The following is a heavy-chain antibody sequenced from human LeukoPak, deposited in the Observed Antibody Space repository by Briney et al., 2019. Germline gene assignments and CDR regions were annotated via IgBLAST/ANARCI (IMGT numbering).Heavy chain of an antibody. Sequence: PGGSLRLSCAASGFTFSSYSMNWVRQAPGKGLEWVSSISSSSRYIYYADSVKGRFTISRDNAKNSLYLQMNSLRAEDTAVYYCARDPSGSYYLVYFDYWGQGTLVTVSS. J-gene: IGHJ4*02. V-gene: IGHV3-21*01. CDR1: GFTFSSYS. CDR3: ARDPSGSYYLVYFDY. CDR2: ISSSSRYI. D-gene: IGHD1-26*01.